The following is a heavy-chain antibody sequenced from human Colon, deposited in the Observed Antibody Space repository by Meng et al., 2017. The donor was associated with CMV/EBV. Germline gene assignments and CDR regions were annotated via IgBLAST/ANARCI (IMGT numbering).Heavy chain of an antibody. Sequence: GESLKISCAASGFTVSNNYMSWVRQAPGKGLEWVSLIYSGGSMYYADSVKGRFTISRDNSKNSLYLQMNSPRAEDTAVYYCARDVGDWSQGTLVTVSS. J-gene: IGHJ4*02. D-gene: IGHD3-10*02. CDR2: IYSGGSM. CDR1: GFTVSNNY. CDR3: ARDVGD. V-gene: IGHV3-66*02.